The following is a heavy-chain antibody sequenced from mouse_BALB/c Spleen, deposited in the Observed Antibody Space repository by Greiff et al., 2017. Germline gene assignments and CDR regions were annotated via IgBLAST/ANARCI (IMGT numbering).Heavy chain of an antibody. J-gene: IGHJ2*01. CDR1: GYTFTSYW. Sequence: QVQLQQPGAELVKPGASVKLSCKASGYTFTSYWMHWVKQRPGQGLEWIGEINPSNGRTNYNEKFKSKATLTVDKSSSTVYMQLSSLTSEDSAVYYCARSANWEGDYWGQGTTLTVSS. CDR2: INPSNGRT. CDR3: ARSANWEGDY. V-gene: IGHV1S81*02. D-gene: IGHD4-1*01.